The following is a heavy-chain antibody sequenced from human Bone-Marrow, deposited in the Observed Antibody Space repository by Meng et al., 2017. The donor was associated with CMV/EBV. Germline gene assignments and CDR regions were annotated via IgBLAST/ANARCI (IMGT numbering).Heavy chain of an antibody. D-gene: IGHD6-13*01. CDR3: AREDVGYSSSWGYGMDV. CDR1: GYTFTSYY. CDR2: INPSGGST. Sequence: ASVKVSCKASGYTFTSYYMHWVRQAPGQGLEWMGIINPSGGSTSYAQKFQGRVTMTRDTSTSTVYMELSSQRSEDTAVYYCAREDVGYSSSWGYGMDVWGQGTTVTVSS. J-gene: IGHJ6*02. V-gene: IGHV1-46*01.